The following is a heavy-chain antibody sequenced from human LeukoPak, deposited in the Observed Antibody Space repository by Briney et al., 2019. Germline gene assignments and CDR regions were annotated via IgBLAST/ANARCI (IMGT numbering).Heavy chain of an antibody. J-gene: IGHJ4*02. CDR1: GGSISSGGYY. Sequence: SETLSLTCTVSGGSISSGGYYWNWIRQHPGKGLEWIGFIYYSGSIYYNPSLKRRVSLSVDTSKNQFSLKLSSVTAADTAVYYCARAISGDSFVFDYWGQGTLVTVSS. D-gene: IGHD4-17*01. V-gene: IGHV4-31*03. CDR3: ARAISGDSFVFDY. CDR2: IYYSGSI.